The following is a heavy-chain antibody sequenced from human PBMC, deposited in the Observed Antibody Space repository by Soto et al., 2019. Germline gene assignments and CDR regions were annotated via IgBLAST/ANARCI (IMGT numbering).Heavy chain of an antibody. CDR2: IYYTGSV. J-gene: IGHJ4*02. CDR1: VGPLSDYS. D-gene: IGHD2-21*01. Sequence: SETLSLTCGVYVGPLSDYSWNWIRQSPGKGLEWIGYIYYTGSVYYSPSLRGRVTISVDTSKNQFSLNLNSVTVADTAVYYCARSSYNMGVVYLGQGNPVTVSS. CDR3: ARSSYNMGVVY. V-gene: IGHV4-30-4*01.